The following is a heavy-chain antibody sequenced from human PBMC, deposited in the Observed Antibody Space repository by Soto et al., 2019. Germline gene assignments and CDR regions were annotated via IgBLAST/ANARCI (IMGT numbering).Heavy chain of an antibody. CDR1: GFTFTDFY. J-gene: IGHJ4*02. CDR2: IRPDGTET. CDR3: AGWGAPDYNY. Sequence: EVQLVQSGGGLVQPGGSLRLSCVGSGFTFTDFYMNWVRQVPGKGLEWVANIRPDGTETNYVASVRGRFTTSRDNAKNSPFLQMNSLRADDTALYYCAGWGAPDYNYWGQGILVTVSS. V-gene: IGHV3-7*03. D-gene: IGHD4-4*01.